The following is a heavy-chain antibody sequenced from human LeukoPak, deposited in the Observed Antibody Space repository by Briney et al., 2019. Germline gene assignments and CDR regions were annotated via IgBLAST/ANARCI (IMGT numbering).Heavy chain of an antibody. J-gene: IGHJ3*02. D-gene: IGHD5-18*01. CDR2: ITAGNGNT. V-gene: IGHV1-18*01. CDR1: GYNFNCYG. Sequence: ASVKVSCKASGYNFNCYGIGWVRQAPRQGLEWMGWITAGNGNTNYAQKVQGRVTMTTDTSTSTAYMELRSLRSDDTAVYFCARDLARGYSYGYNAFDIWGQGTMVTVSS. CDR3: ARDLARGYSYGYNAFDI.